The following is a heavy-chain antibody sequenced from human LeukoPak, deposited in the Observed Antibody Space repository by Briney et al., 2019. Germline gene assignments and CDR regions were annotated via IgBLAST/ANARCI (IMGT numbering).Heavy chain of an antibody. CDR3: AKDLIPAADGTYFDY. CDR2: LQYDGSNK. J-gene: IGHJ4*02. D-gene: IGHD6-13*01. Sequence: GGSLRLSCAASGFTFSSYGMHWVRQAPGKGLEWVSFLQYDGSNKHYADSVKGRFTVSRDNSQNTLYMQMNSLRAEDTAVYYCAKDLIPAADGTYFDYWGQGILVTVS. CDR1: GFTFSSYG. V-gene: IGHV3-30*02.